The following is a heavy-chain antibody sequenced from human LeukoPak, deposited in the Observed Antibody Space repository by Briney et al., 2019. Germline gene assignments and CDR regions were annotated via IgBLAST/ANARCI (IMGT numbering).Heavy chain of an antibody. D-gene: IGHD6-19*01. Sequence: ASVKVSCKASGYTFTSYYMHWVRQAPGEGLEWMGIINPSGGSTSYAQKFQGRVTVTRDMSTSTVYMELSSLRSEDTAVYYCARDKGIAVAVYYFDYWGQGTLVTVSS. J-gene: IGHJ4*02. CDR2: INPSGGST. CDR3: ARDKGIAVAVYYFDY. CDR1: GYTFTSYY. V-gene: IGHV1-46*01.